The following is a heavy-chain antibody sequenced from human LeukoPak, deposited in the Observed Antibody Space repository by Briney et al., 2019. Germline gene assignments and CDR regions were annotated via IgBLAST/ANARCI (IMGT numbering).Heavy chain of an antibody. J-gene: IGHJ4*02. V-gene: IGHV1-18*01. Sequence: GSVKVSCKASGYIFTSYGISWVRQAPGQGLECMGWISGYNGNTNYAQKLQGRVTMTTDTSTTTVYMELRSLRSDDTAVYYCARGATVTSKFDYWGQGTLVTVSS. CDR2: ISGYNGNT. D-gene: IGHD4-17*01. CDR3: ARGATVTSKFDY. CDR1: GYIFTSYG.